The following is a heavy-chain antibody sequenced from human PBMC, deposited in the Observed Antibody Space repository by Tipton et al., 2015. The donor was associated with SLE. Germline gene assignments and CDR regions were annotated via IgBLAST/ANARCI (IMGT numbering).Heavy chain of an antibody. J-gene: IGHJ4*02. Sequence: QLVQSGAEVKKPGSSVKVSCKASGGTFSSYVISWVRQAPGQGLEWMGGIIPMFGTTDYAQKFQGRVTITADKSTSAAYMELSSLRSEDTAVYYCARGVRDYYDSSGYYSGFDYWGQGTLVTVSS. CDR1: GGTFSSYV. V-gene: IGHV1-69*06. CDR2: IIPMFGTT. CDR3: ARGVRDYYDSSGYYSGFDY. D-gene: IGHD3-22*01.